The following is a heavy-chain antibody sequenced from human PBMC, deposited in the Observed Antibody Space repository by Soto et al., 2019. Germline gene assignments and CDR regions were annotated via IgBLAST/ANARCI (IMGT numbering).Heavy chain of an antibody. J-gene: IGHJ3*02. V-gene: IGHV3-23*01. D-gene: IGHD3-3*01. CDR2: ISGSGGST. CDR3: AKETNYDFWSGSGAFDI. CDR1: GFTFSSYA. Sequence: PGGSLRLSCAASGFTFSSYAMSWVRQAPGKGLEWVSAISGSGGSTYYADSVKGRFTISRDNSKNTLYLQMNSLRAEDTAVYYCAKETNYDFWSGSGAFDIWGQGTMVTVSS.